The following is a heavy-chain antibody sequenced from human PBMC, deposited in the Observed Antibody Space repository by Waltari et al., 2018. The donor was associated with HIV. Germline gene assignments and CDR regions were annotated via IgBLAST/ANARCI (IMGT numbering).Heavy chain of an antibody. Sequence: QLQLQESGPGLVKPSETLSLTCTVSGGSISSSSSYWGWIRQPPGKGLEWIGSIYYSGSTYYNPSLKSRVTISVDTSKNQFSLKLSSVTAADTAVYYCARGGSGSPLDYWGQGTLVTVSS. D-gene: IGHD3-10*01. CDR3: ARGGSGSPLDY. CDR1: GGSISSSSSY. CDR2: IYYSGST. V-gene: IGHV4-39*01. J-gene: IGHJ4*02.